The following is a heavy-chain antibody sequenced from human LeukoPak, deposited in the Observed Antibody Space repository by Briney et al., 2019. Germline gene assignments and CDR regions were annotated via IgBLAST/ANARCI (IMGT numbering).Heavy chain of an antibody. D-gene: IGHD3-22*01. J-gene: IGHJ1*01. CDR2: IIPIFGTA. Sequence: SVKVSCKASGGTFISYAISWVRQAPGQGLEWMGGIIPIFGTANYAQKFQGRVTITADESTSTAYMELSSLRSEDTAVYYCAREDFSGLYYYDSSGYRYFQHWGQGTLVTVSS. V-gene: IGHV1-69*13. CDR1: GGTFISYA. CDR3: AREDFSGLYYYDSSGYRYFQH.